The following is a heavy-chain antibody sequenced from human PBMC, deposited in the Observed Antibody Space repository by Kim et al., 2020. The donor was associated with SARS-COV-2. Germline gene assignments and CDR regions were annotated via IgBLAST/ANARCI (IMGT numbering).Heavy chain of an antibody. CDR2: INSGGNT. CDR1: GFTFGSYD. Sequence: GGSLRLSCAASGFTFGSYDMTWVRQAPGMGLEWVSTINSGGNTFYVDSVKGRFTISRDNSKNTLYLQMNSLRAEDTAVYYCAREPCSAGSCHLPDLFDPWGQGTLVTVSS. V-gene: IGHV3-23*01. J-gene: IGHJ5*02. D-gene: IGHD2-15*01. CDR3: AREPCSAGSCHLPDLFDP.